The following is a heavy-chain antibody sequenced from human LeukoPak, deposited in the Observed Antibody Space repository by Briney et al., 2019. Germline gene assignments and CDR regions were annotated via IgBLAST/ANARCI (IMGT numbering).Heavy chain of an antibody. Sequence: PGGSLRLSCAASGFTFDDYGMNWVRQAPGKGLEWVSGINWNGATTGYADSVKGRFTISRDNAKNSLHLQMNSLRAEDTALYFCARAFVGGTYYYYMDVWGKGTTVTVAS. J-gene: IGHJ6*03. CDR2: INWNGATT. CDR1: GFTFDDYG. D-gene: IGHD1-26*01. V-gene: IGHV3-20*04. CDR3: ARAFVGGTYYYYMDV.